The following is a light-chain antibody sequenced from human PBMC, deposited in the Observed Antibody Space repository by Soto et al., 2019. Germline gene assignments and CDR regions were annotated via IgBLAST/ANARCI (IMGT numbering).Light chain of an antibody. V-gene: IGLV2-14*01. CDR3: SSYTTTSTLV. CDR1: SSDVGYYNY. J-gene: IGLJ1*01. CDR2: DVS. Sequence: HSALTQPASVNGAPGQSITISCTGTSSDVGYYNYVSWYQQHPGKAPKLMIYDVSNGPSGLSNRFSGSKSGNTASLTISGLQAEDEADYYCSSYTTTSTLVFGTGTKVTVL.